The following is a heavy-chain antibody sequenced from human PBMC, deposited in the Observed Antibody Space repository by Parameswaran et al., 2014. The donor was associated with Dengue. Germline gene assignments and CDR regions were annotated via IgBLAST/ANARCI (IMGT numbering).Heavy chain of an antibody. D-gene: IGHD3-3*01. V-gene: IGHV1-69*01. CDR2: IIPIFGTA. J-gene: IGHJ6*03. Sequence: WVRQAPGQGLEWMGGIIPIFGTANYAQKFQGRVTITADESTSTAYMELSSLRSEDTAVYYCARDGPSKYYDFWSGYSTRYMDVWGKGTTVTVSS. CDR3: ARDGPSKYYDFWSGYSTRYMDV.